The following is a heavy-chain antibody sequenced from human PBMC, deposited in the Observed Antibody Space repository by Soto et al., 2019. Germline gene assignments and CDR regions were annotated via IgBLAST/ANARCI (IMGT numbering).Heavy chain of an antibody. J-gene: IGHJ4*02. CDR3: ARSPAPYYYDSSGSYADY. V-gene: IGHV4-30-2*01. CDR2: IYHSGST. D-gene: IGHD3-22*01. CDR1: GGSISSGGYS. Sequence: PSETLSLTCAVSGGSISSGGYSWSWIRQPPGKGLEWIGYIYHSGSTYYNPSLKSRVTISVDRSKNQFSLKLSSVTAADTAVYYCARSPAPYYYDSSGSYADYWGQGTLVTVSS.